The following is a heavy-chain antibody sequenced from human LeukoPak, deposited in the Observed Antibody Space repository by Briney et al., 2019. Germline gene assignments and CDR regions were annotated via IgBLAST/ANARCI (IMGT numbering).Heavy chain of an antibody. CDR1: GFTFSSYG. D-gene: IGHD3-10*01. CDR2: VWYDGNST. CDR3: AREGYYGSGSPPSLYFDY. Sequence: PGRSLRLSCASSGFTFSSYGMHWVRQAPGKGLEWVAVVWYDGNSTYYADSVKGRFTISRDNSRSTLYLQMNSLRPEDTAIYYCAREGYYGSGSPPSLYFDYWGQGTLVTVSS. J-gene: IGHJ4*02. V-gene: IGHV3-33*01.